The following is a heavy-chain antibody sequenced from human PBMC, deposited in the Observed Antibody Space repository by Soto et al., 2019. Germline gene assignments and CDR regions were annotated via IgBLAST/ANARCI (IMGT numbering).Heavy chain of an antibody. Sequence: QVQLVQSGAEVKKPGSSVKVSCKASGGTFSSYAISWVQQAPGQGLEWMGGIIPIFGTANYAQKFQGRVTITADESTSTAYMELSSLRSEDTAVYYCAREGYYGSGSYSPKDSGYLYYYYGMDVWGQGTTVTVSS. CDR1: GGTFSSYA. D-gene: IGHD3-10*01. J-gene: IGHJ6*02. CDR2: IIPIFGTA. CDR3: AREGYYGSGSYSPKDSGYLYYYYGMDV. V-gene: IGHV1-69*01.